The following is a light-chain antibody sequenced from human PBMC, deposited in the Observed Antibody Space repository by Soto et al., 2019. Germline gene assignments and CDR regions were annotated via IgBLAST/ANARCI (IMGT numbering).Light chain of an antibody. J-gene: IGLJ1*01. CDR3: SSYAGSNNPSV. Sequence: QSVLTQPPSASGSPGQSVTISCTGTSSDIGGADYVSWFQQRPGKAPKLLTYEVSKRPSGVPDRFSASKSGNTASLTVSGLQADDEADYYCSSYAGSNNPSVFXTGTKVTGL. V-gene: IGLV2-8*01. CDR2: EVS. CDR1: SSDIGGADY.